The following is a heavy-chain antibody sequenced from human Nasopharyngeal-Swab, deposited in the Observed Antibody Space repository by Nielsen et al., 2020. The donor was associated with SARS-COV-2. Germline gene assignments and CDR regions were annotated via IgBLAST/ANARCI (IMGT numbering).Heavy chain of an antibody. Sequence: WIRQPPGQGLEWVSSISSSSSYIYYADSVKGRFTISRDNAKNSLYLQMNSLRAEDTAVYYCARTILSSSPEEGFDYWGQGTLVTVSS. CDR3: ARTILSSSPEEGFDY. V-gene: IGHV3-21*01. J-gene: IGHJ4*02. CDR2: ISSSSSYI. D-gene: IGHD6-6*01.